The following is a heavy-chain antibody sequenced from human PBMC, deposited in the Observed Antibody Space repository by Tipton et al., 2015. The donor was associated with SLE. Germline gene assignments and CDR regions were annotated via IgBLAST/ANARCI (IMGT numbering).Heavy chain of an antibody. CDR2: ISYDGSNK. V-gene: IGHV3-30*04. CDR3: ARRGETQVWVPDN. J-gene: IGHJ4*02. Sequence: SLRLSCAASGFTFSSYAMHWVRQAPGKGLEWVAVISYDGSNKYYADSVKGRFTISRDNSKNTLYLQMNSLRAGDTAVYYCARRGETQVWVPDNWGQGTLVTVSS. D-gene: IGHD5-18*01. CDR1: GFTFSSYA.